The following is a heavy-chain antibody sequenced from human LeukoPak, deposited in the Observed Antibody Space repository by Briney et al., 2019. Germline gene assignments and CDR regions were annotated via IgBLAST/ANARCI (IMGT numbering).Heavy chain of an antibody. D-gene: IGHD3-16*01. CDR3: AXXXXXYVWGTFTSDFDY. V-gene: IGHV1-18*01. J-gene: IGHJ4*02. Sequence: SVKVSCKASGYTFTSYGISWVRQAPGQGLEWMGWIATYNGNTNYAQRLQGRVTMTSDTSTSTAYMELRYLRSDDTAVYYCAXXXXXYVWGTFTSDFDYWGQGTLVTVSS. CDR1: GYTFTSYG. CDR2: IATYNGNT.